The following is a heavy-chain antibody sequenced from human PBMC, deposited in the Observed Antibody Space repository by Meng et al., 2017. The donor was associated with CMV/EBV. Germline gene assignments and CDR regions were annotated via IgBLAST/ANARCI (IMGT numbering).Heavy chain of an antibody. CDR3: ARDIVVVPAARTNYYYYYGMDV. D-gene: IGHD2-2*01. V-gene: IGHV3-53*01. CDR1: GFTVSSNY. Sequence: GESLKISCAASGFTVSSNYMSWVRQAPGKGLEWVSVIYSGGSTYYADSVKGRFTISRDNAKNSLYLQMNSLRAEDTAVYYCARDIVVVPAARTNYYYYYGMDVWGQGTTVTVSS. J-gene: IGHJ6*02. CDR2: IYSGGST.